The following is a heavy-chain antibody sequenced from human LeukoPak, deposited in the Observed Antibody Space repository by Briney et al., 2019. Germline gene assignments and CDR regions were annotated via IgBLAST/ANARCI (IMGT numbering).Heavy chain of an antibody. Sequence: PSETLSLTCTVSGYSISSGYYWGWIRQPPGKGLEWIGSIYHSGSTYYNPSLKSRVTISVDTSKNQFSLKLSSVTAADTAVYYCARTTANWNYNYYYYMDVWGKGTTVTVSS. D-gene: IGHD1-20*01. V-gene: IGHV4-38-2*02. CDR1: GYSISSGYY. CDR3: ARTTANWNYNYYYYMDV. J-gene: IGHJ6*03. CDR2: IYHSGST.